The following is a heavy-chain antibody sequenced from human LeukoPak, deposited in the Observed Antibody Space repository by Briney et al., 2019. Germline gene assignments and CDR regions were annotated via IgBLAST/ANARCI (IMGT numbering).Heavy chain of an antibody. D-gene: IGHD6-13*01. CDR1: GDSISSYY. Sequence: SETLSLTCTVSGDSISSYYWSWIRQPPGKGLEWIGYIYHSGSTNYNPSLKSRVTISADTSKDQFSLKLASVTAADTAVYYCATGYSSTWYYFDYWGQGTLVTVAS. CDR3: ATGYSSTWYYFDY. J-gene: IGHJ4*02. V-gene: IGHV4-59*01. CDR2: IYHSGST.